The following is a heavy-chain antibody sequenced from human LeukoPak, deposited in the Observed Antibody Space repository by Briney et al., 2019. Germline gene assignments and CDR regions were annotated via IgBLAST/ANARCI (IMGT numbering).Heavy chain of an antibody. Sequence: GGSLRLSCAASGFTFSSYGMHWVRQAPGKGLEWVAVIWYDGSNKYYADSVKGRFNISRDNSKNTLYLQMNSLRAEDTAVYYCARSRSYYYDSSGSGGNAFDIWGQGTMVTVSS. D-gene: IGHD3-22*01. CDR2: IWYDGSNK. V-gene: IGHV3-33*01. CDR3: ARSRSYYYDSSGSGGNAFDI. CDR1: GFTFSSYG. J-gene: IGHJ3*02.